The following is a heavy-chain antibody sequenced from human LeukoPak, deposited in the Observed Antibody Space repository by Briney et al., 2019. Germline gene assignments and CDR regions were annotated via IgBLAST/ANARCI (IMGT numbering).Heavy chain of an antibody. V-gene: IGHV3-33*01. Sequence: GRSLRLSCAASGFTFSSYGMHWVRQAPGKGLEWVAVIWYDESNKYYADSVKGRFTISRDNSKNTLYLQMNSLRAEDTAVYYCARGFNYGSGSYLDRWGQGTLVTVSS. D-gene: IGHD3-10*01. CDR1: GFTFSSYG. CDR2: IWYDESNK. CDR3: ARGFNYGSGSYLDR. J-gene: IGHJ5*02.